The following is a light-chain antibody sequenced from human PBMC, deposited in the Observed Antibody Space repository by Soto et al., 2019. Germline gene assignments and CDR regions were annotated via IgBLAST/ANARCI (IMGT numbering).Light chain of an antibody. Sequence: IQLTQSPSSLSASVGDRVTITCRDSQGIENYLAWYQQTQGKAPKIXIYAASTLQSGVPSRFSGSGAGTEFTLTISSLQPDDFATYYCQHYNSYPEAFGQGTKVDIK. CDR3: QHYNSYPEA. V-gene: IGKV1-9*01. CDR1: QGIENY. J-gene: IGKJ1*01. CDR2: AAS.